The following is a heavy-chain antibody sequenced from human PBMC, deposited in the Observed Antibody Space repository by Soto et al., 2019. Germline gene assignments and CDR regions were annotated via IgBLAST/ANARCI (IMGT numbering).Heavy chain of an antibody. Sequence: PSETLSLTCSVSGSAISAFLWNWIRQTPGKGLEWIGRIYANGQTKYNPSLESRVTMSVDTSKHQFSLRLNSVSAAATAVYYCARSPSTTTIGTFDIWGQGRMVT. V-gene: IGHV4-4*07. CDR2: IYANGQT. D-gene: IGHD1-1*01. CDR1: GSAISAFL. CDR3: ARSPSTTTIGTFDI. J-gene: IGHJ3*02.